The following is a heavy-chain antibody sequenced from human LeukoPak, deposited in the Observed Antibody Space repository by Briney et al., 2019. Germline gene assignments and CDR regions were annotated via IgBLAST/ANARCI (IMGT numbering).Heavy chain of an antibody. CDR2: ISYDGSNK. V-gene: IGHV3-30-3*01. CDR3: AKDAVNCSGTSCSYGMDV. J-gene: IGHJ6*01. Sequence: GGSLRLSCAASGFTFSSYAMHWVRQAPGKGLEWVAVISYDGSNKYYADSVKGRFTISRDNSKNTVSLQMHSLRPEDTAVYSCAKDAVNCSGTSCSYGMDVWGQGTTVTVSS. CDR1: GFTFSSYA. D-gene: IGHD2-2*01.